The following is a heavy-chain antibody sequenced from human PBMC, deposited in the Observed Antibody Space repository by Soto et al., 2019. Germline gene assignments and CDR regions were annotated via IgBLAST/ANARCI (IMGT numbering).Heavy chain of an antibody. Sequence: QVQLQESGPGLVKPSETLSLTCTVSGGSISGGVHSWSWIRQPPGKGLEWIGHIFDSGSTYYNPSLQSRLNISGDTSKNQFSLQLSSVTAADTAVYYCAREIMPLTHDWYFDLWGRGTLVTVSS. CDR2: IFDSGST. D-gene: IGHD2-15*01. J-gene: IGHJ2*01. V-gene: IGHV4-30-4*01. CDR1: GGSISGGVHS. CDR3: AREIMPLTHDWYFDL.